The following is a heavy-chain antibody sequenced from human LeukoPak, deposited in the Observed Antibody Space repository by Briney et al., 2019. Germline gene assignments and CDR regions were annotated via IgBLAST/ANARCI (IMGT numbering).Heavy chain of an antibody. D-gene: IGHD2-8*01. J-gene: IGHJ6*03. CDR2: INSDGSDI. Sequence: VGALRLSCAASGFTMSSNWMHWVRQAPGKGLLWVSRINSDGSDISYANSVKGRFTISRDNAKNTLYLQMRSLRVDDTAVYYCAKEEICANGVWSSCMDVWGKGTTVTVSS. V-gene: IGHV3-74*01. CDR3: AKEEICANGVWSSCMDV. CDR1: GFTMSSNW.